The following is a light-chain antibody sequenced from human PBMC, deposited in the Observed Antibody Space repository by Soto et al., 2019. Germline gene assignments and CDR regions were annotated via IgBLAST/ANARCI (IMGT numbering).Light chain of an antibody. Sequence: QAVLTQPPSASGTPGQRVTISCSGSSSNIGSNYVYWYQQLPGTAPQLLIYTNNQRPSGVPDRFSGSKSGTSASLSISGLRSEDEADYHCAAWDDSLRGVVFGGGTKLTVL. J-gene: IGLJ3*02. CDR2: TNN. CDR1: SSNIGSNY. CDR3: AAWDDSLRGVV. V-gene: IGLV1-47*01.